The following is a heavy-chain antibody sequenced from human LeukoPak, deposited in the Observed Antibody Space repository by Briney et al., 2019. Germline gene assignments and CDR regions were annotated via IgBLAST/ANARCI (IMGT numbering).Heavy chain of an antibody. D-gene: IGHD3-22*01. CDR1: GFTFSDYY. J-gene: IGHJ4*02. CDR2: ISSSGSTI. CDR3: ARGHARRGRGYYDSSGALDY. V-gene: IGHV3-11*01. Sequence: GGSLRLSCAASGFTFSDYYMSWIRQAPGKGLEWVSYISSSGSTIYYADSVKGRFTISRDNAKNSLYLQMNGLRAEDTAVYYCARGHARRGRGYYDSSGALDYWGQGTLVTVSP.